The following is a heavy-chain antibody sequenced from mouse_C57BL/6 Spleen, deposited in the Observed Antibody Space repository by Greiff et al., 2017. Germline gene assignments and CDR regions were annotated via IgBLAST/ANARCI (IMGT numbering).Heavy chain of an antibody. Sequence: DVQLVESGGGLVQPGGSLKLSCAASGFTFSDYYMYWVRQTPEKRLEWVAYISNGGGSTYYPDTVKGRFTISRDNAKNTLYLQMSRLKSEDTAMYYCASSYSNYEDAMDYWGQGTSVTVSS. CDR3: ASSYSNYEDAMDY. J-gene: IGHJ4*01. V-gene: IGHV5-12*01. CDR1: GFTFSDYY. CDR2: ISNGGGST. D-gene: IGHD2-5*01.